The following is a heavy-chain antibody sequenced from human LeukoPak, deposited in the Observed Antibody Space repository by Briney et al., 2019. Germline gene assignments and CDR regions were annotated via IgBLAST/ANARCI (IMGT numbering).Heavy chain of an antibody. CDR1: GFTVSNNY. Sequence: PGGSLRLSCTASGFTVSNNYMSWVRQAPGKGLEWVSISYSDSNTNYADSVKGGFTISRDTSQNTLSLQMNSLRAEDAAVYYCVRKNRDFNAAFDIWGQGTVVTVSS. CDR3: VRKNRDFNAAFDI. CDR2: SYSDSNT. D-gene: IGHD1-14*01. J-gene: IGHJ3*02. V-gene: IGHV3-53*01.